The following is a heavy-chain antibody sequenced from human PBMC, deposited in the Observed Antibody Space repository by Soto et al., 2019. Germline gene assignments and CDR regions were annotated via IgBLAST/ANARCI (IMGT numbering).Heavy chain of an antibody. CDR2: INHSGST. CDR1: GGSFSTCY. CDR3: ARIKSYDYVWGSYRPFEY. J-gene: IGHJ4*02. V-gene: IGHV4-34*01. Sequence: PSETLSLTCAVYGGSFSTCYWTWIRQPPGKGLEWIGEINHSGSTNYNSSLNSRATISADTSKNQFSLKLSSVTAADTAVYYCARIKSYDYVWGSYRPFEYWGQGILVTVSS. D-gene: IGHD3-16*02.